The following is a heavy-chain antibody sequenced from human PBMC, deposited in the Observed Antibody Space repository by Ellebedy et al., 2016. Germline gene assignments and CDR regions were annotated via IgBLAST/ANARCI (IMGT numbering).Heavy chain of an antibody. J-gene: IGHJ4*02. CDR1: GYTFTSFD. D-gene: IGHD3-16*01. V-gene: IGHV1-8*01. CDR3: ARPSPFYEPYSAFDY. Sequence: ASVKVSXXISGYTFTSFDINWVRQATGQGLEWLGWMNPNSGNTGYAQKFQGRVTMTRDTSIRTAYMELSNPRSEDTAVYYCARPSPFYEPYSAFDYWGQGTLVTVSS. CDR2: MNPNSGNT.